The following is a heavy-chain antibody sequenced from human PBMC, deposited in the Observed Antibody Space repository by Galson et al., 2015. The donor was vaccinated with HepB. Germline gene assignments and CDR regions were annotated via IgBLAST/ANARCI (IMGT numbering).Heavy chain of an antibody. Sequence: SLRLSCAAPGFTFSSYAMHWVRQAPGKGLEWVAVISYDGSNKYYADSVKGRFTISRDNSKNTLYLQMNSLRAEDTAVYYCARGDYDILTGYYMGEYWGQGTLVTVSS. CDR1: GFTFSSYA. V-gene: IGHV3-30*04. CDR2: ISYDGSNK. J-gene: IGHJ4*02. CDR3: ARGDYDILTGYYMGEY. D-gene: IGHD3-9*01.